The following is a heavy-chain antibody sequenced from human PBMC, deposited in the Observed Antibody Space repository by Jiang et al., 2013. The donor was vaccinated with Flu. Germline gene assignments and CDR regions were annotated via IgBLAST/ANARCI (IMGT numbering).Heavy chain of an antibody. CDR2: IYYSGST. J-gene: IGHJ4*02. V-gene: IGHV4-59*01. D-gene: IGHD3-10*01. CDR3: ARVRLPSGSYYSRGYYFDY. CDR1: GGSISSYY. Sequence: GSGLVKPSETLSLTCTVSGGSISSYYWSWIRQPPGKGLEWIGYIYYSGSTNYNPSLKSRVTISVDTSKNQFSLKLSSVTAADTAVYYCARVRLPSGSYYSRGYYFDYWGQGTLVTVSS.